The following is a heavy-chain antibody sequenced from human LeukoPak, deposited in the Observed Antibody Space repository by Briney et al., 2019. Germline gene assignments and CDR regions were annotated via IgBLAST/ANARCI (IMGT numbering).Heavy chain of an antibody. D-gene: IGHD6-13*01. CDR3: ATDTSITAAGNLTY. Sequence: GASVKVSCKASGGPFNNYAISWVRQAPGQGLEWMGGIIPMFDSENYAQKSQGRVTITADESTSTAYMELNSLRSEDTAVYFCATDTSITAAGNLTYWGQGTLVTVS. CDR2: IIPMFDSE. V-gene: IGHV1-69*13. J-gene: IGHJ4*02. CDR1: GGPFNNYA.